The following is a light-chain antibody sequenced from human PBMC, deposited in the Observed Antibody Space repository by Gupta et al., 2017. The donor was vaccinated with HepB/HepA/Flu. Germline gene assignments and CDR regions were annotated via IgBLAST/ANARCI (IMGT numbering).Light chain of an antibody. Sequence: EIVMTQSPATLSVSPGERATLSCRASQSVRSNLAWYQQKPGQAPRRLIYGAATRDTGISARFSGSGSGTEVTLTISSRQYEDFAGYYCQQNKNWPPQTVGGGTKVEIK. V-gene: IGKV3-15*01. J-gene: IGKJ4*01. CDR1: QSVRSN. CDR2: GAA. CDR3: QQNKNWPPQT.